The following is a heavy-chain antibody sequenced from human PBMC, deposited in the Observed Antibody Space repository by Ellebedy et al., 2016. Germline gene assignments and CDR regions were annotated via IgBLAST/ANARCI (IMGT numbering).Heavy chain of an antibody. CDR1: GVSISSGDYY. V-gene: IGHV4-30-4*01. J-gene: IGHJ4*02. CDR2: IYYSGST. CDR3: AREGSYYYDSSGYYFFDY. Sequence: SETLSLXCTFSGVSISSGDYYWSWIRQPPGKGLEWIGYIYYSGSTYYNPSLKSRVTISVDTSENQFSLKLSSVTAADTAVYYCAREGSYYYDSSGYYFFDYWGQGTLVTVS. D-gene: IGHD3-22*01.